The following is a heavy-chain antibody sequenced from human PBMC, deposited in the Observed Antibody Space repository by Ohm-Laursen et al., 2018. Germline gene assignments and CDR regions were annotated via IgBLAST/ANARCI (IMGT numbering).Heavy chain of an antibody. CDR1: GGSINNYY. Sequence: GTLSLTCIVSGGSINNYYWSWIRQPAGKGLEWIGRINISGTNYNPSLKSRVTMSVDTSKNQFSLNLSSVTAADTAVYYCAGRGYWGQGTLVTVSS. V-gene: IGHV4-4*07. CDR2: INISGT. D-gene: IGHD1-26*01. CDR3: AGRGY. J-gene: IGHJ4*02.